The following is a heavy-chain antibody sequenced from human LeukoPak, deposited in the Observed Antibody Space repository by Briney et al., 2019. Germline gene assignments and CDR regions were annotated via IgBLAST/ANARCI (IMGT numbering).Heavy chain of an antibody. J-gene: IGHJ4*02. CDR1: GFTFSSYA. V-gene: IGHV3-48*04. CDR2: ISSSGEKTYKT. Sequence: GGSLRLSCAASGFTFSSYAMNWVRQAPGMGLEWVSYISSSGEKTYKTYYADSVKGRFTISRDNSKNSLYLQMNSLRVEDSAVYYCARDDYDGRESYWGQGTLVTVSS. CDR3: ARDDYDGRESY. D-gene: IGHD3-22*01.